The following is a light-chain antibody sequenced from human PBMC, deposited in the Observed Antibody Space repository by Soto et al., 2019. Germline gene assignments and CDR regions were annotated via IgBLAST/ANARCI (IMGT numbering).Light chain of an antibody. CDR1: QSVSTNY. CDR2: RTS. Sequence: EIVLTPSPGTLSLSPGERATLSCRASQSVSTNYLAWYQQKPGQAPRLLIYRTSTRATGIPDRFSGGGSGTDFTLTISRLAPEDFAVYYCQQYGTSPQTFGQGTKVDIK. CDR3: QQYGTSPQT. V-gene: IGKV3-20*01. J-gene: IGKJ1*01.